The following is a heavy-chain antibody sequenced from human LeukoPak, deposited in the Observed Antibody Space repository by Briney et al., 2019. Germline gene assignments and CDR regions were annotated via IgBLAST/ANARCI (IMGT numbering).Heavy chain of an antibody. V-gene: IGHV3-15*01. CDR2: IKSKTGGGTT. CDR1: GFTFSNAW. J-gene: IGHJ3*02. D-gene: IGHD2-21*02. CDR3: TSDVVVTPYDAFDI. Sequence: PGGSLRLSCAASGFTFSNAWMSWVRQAPGKGLEWVGRIKSKTGGGTTDYAAPVKGRFTISRDDSKNTLYLQMNSLKTEDTAVYYCTSDVVVTPYDAFDIWGQGTMVTVSS.